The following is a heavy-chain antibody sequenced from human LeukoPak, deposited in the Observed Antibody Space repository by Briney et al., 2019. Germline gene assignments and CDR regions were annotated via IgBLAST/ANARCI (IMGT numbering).Heavy chain of an antibody. V-gene: IGHV3-23*01. J-gene: IGHJ4*02. CDR2: IGDSSGAE. CDR3: SRVKYGGNSGYHFDY. Sequence: GGSLRLSCVASGFNFNYYAMTWVRQAPGKGLEWVSTIGDSSGAESYADSVRGRFSISRDNSRNMVYPQMHSLRPEDTAVYYCSRVKYGGNSGYHFDYWGQGTLVTVSS. D-gene: IGHD4-23*01. CDR1: GFNFNYYA.